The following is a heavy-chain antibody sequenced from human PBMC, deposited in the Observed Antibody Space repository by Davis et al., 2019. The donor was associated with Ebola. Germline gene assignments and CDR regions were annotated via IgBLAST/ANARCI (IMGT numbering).Heavy chain of an antibody. Sequence: GESLKISCAASGFTFSGSAMHWVRQASGKGLEWVGRIRSKANSYATAYAASVKGRFTISRDDSKNTAYLQMNSLKTEDTAVYYCTYSSSWLSRLDYYYYGMDVWGQGTTVTVSS. CDR2: IRSKANSYAT. V-gene: IGHV3-73*01. CDR1: GFTFSGSA. J-gene: IGHJ6*02. CDR3: TYSSSWLSRLDYYYYGMDV. D-gene: IGHD6-13*01.